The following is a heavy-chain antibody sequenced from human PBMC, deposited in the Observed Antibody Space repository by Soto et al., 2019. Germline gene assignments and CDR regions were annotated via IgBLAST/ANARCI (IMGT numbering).Heavy chain of an antibody. Sequence: EVQLLESGGGLVQPGGSLRLSCAASGFSFSTYAMTWAHQAPGKGLEWVSDITSSGGSTYYADSVKGRFTISRDNSKNMLFLQMNSLRAEDTAIYYCAKARYASGSSYFDYWGQGTLVTVSS. CDR2: ITSSGGST. V-gene: IGHV3-23*01. CDR1: GFSFSTYA. J-gene: IGHJ4*02. D-gene: IGHD3-10*01. CDR3: AKARYASGSSYFDY.